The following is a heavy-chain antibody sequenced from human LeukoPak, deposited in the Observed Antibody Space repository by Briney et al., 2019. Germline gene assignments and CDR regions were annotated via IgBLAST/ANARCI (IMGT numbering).Heavy chain of an antibody. CDR2: ISYDGSNK. CDR1: GFTFSSYA. J-gene: IGHJ4*02. V-gene: IGHV3-30-3*01. D-gene: IGHD3-3*01. Sequence: GRSLRLSCAASGFTFSSYAMHWVRQAPDKGLEWVAVISYDGSNKYYADSVKGRFTISRDNSKNTLYLQMNSLRAEDTAVYYCARQSNYDFWSGYSFDYWGQGTLVTVSS. CDR3: ARQSNYDFWSGYSFDY.